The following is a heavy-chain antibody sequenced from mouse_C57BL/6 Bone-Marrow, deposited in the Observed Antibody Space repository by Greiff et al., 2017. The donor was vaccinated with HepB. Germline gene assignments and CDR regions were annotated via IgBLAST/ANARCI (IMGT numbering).Heavy chain of an antibody. CDR2: INPSTGGT. J-gene: IGHJ3*01. D-gene: IGHD4-1*01. V-gene: IGHV1-42*01. Sequence: DVKLVESGPELVKPGASVKISCKASGYSFTGYYMNWVKQSPEKSLEWIGEINPSTGGTTYNQKFKAKATLTVDKSSSTAYMQLKSLTSEDSAVYYCASLLTGVFAYWGQGTLVTVSA. CDR3: ASLLTGVFAY. CDR1: GYSFTGYY.